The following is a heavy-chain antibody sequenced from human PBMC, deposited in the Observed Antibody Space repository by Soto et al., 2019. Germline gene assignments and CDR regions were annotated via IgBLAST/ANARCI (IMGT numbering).Heavy chain of an antibody. J-gene: IGHJ4*02. V-gene: IGHV3-30*03. CDR2: ISYDGSNK. CDR1: GFTFSSYG. Sequence: GGSLRLSCAASGFTFSSYGMHWVRQAPSKGLEWVAVISYDGSNKYYADSVKGRFTISRDNSKNTLYLQMNSLRAEDTAVYYCARDLRKGRYFDYWGQGTLVTVSS. CDR3: ARDLRKGRYFDY.